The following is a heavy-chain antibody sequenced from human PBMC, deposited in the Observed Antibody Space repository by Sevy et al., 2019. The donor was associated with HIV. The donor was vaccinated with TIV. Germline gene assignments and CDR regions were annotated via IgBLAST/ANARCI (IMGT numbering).Heavy chain of an antibody. CDR3: ARDRPGGAQQLVFFYYYYYGMDV. CDR1: GYTFTSYG. Sequence: ASVKVSCKASGYTFTSYGISWVRQAPGQGLEWMGWISAYNGNTNYAQKLQGRVTMTTDTSTGTAYVELTSLRSDETAVYYCARDRPGGAQQLVFFYYYYYGMDVWGQGTTVTVSS. J-gene: IGHJ6*02. D-gene: IGHD6-13*01. CDR2: ISAYNGNT. V-gene: IGHV1-18*01.